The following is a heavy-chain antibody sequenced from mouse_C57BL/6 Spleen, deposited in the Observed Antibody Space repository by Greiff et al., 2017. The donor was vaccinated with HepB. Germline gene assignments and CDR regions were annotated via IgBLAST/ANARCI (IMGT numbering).Heavy chain of an antibody. CDR2: INPSTGGT. Sequence: EVQLQQSGPELVKPGASVKISCKASGYSFTGYYMHWVKQSSEKSLEWIGEINPSTGGTIYNQKFKGKATLTVDKSSSTAYMQLKSLTSEDSAVYYCARWPYYYGSSYGVDYWGQGTTLTVSS. J-gene: IGHJ2*01. CDR3: ARWPYYYGSSYGVDY. CDR1: GYSFTGYY. V-gene: IGHV1-43*01. D-gene: IGHD1-1*01.